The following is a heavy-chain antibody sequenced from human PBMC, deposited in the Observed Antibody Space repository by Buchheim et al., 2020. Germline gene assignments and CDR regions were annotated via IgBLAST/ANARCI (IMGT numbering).Heavy chain of an antibody. J-gene: IGHJ4*02. CDR2: ISGSGGGT. CDR3: AKARLYGDYSPFDY. V-gene: IGHV3-23*01. D-gene: IGHD4-17*01. CDR1: GFTFSNYA. Sequence: EVHLLESGGGLVQPGGSLRLSCAASGFTFSNYAMSWVRQAPGQGLEWVSAISGSGGGTYYSDSVQGRFTISRDNSKNTAYLQMSSLRVEDTAVYYCAKARLYGDYSPFDYWGQGTL.